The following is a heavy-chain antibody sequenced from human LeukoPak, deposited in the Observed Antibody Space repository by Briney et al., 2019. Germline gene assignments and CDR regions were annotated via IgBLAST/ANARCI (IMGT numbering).Heavy chain of an antibody. Sequence: PGGSLRLSCAASGFALSSHWMTWVRQVPGKGLEWVAVISHDGSDKHYTDSVKGRFTISRDNSRNTLYLQMNSLRAEDTAVYYCAREPGPGYFDYWGQGTLVTVSS. V-gene: IGHV3-30-3*01. CDR3: AREPGPGYFDY. J-gene: IGHJ4*02. D-gene: IGHD1-14*01. CDR2: ISHDGSDK. CDR1: GFALSSHW.